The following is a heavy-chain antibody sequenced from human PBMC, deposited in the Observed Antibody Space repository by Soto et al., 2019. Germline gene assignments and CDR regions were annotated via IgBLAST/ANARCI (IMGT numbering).Heavy chain of an antibody. Sequence: LSLTFTVSGASIIGFYCSWIRKSAGKGLEWIGRIYATGTTDYNPSLKSRVMMSVDTSKKQFSLKLRSVTAADTAVYYCVRDGTKTLRDWFDPWGQGTLVTVSS. CDR1: GASIIGFY. V-gene: IGHV4-4*07. J-gene: IGHJ5*02. D-gene: IGHD1-1*01. CDR2: IYATGTT. CDR3: VRDGTKTLRDWFDP.